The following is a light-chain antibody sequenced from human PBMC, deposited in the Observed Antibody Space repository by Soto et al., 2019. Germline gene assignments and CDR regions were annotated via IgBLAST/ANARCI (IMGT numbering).Light chain of an antibody. CDR2: DAS. V-gene: IGKV3-15*01. CDR3: QQYNSYPWT. J-gene: IGKJ1*01. CDR1: QSVSSH. Sequence: IVMTQSPSTLSVSPGEGATVSCRASQSVSSHLAWYQHKPGQAPRLLFYDASTRATGIPARFSGSGSGTEFTLTISSLQPDDFATYYCQQYNSYPWTFGQGTKVAIK.